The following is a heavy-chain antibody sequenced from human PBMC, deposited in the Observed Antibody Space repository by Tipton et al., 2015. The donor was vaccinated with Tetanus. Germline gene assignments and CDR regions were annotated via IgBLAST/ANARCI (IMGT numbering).Heavy chain of an antibody. Sequence: TLSLTCTVSGASLRGGDYYWSWLRQPPGKGLEWIAFIHHSGLAFSKPSLKSRVSISIGTSQNQFSLRLTSVYFCARNVYTVTNDAFDIWGHGTLVNVSS. D-gene: IGHD5-24*01. V-gene: IGHV4-30-4*01. CDR1: GASLRGGDYY. CDR2: IHHSGLA. J-gene: IGHJ3*02. CDR3: TNDAFDI.